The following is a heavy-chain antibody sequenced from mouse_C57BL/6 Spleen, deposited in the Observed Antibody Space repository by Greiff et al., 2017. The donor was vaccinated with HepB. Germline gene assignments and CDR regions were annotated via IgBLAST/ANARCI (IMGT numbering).Heavy chain of an antibody. V-gene: IGHV1-63*01. D-gene: IGHD1-1*01. J-gene: IGHJ4*01. Sequence: VQLQESGAELVRPGPSVKMSCKASGYTFTNYWIGWAKQRPGHGLEWIGDIYPGGGYTNYNEKFKGKATLTADKSSSTAYMQFSSLTSEDSAIYYCARSGDYGSSLYAMDYWGQGTSVTVSS. CDR1: GYTFTNYW. CDR2: IYPGGGYT. CDR3: ARSGDYGSSLYAMDY.